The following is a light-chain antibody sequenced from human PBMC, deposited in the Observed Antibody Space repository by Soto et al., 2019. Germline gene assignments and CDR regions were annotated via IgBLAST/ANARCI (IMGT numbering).Light chain of an antibody. CDR2: RNN. Sequence: QSVLTQPPSASGTPVQRVTISFSGSSSNIGSNYVYWYQQLPGTAPKLLIYRNNQRPSGVPDRFSGSKSGTSASLAISGLRSEDEADYYCAAWDDSLSGYVFGTGTKLTVL. CDR3: AAWDDSLSGYV. V-gene: IGLV1-47*01. J-gene: IGLJ1*01. CDR1: SSNIGSNY.